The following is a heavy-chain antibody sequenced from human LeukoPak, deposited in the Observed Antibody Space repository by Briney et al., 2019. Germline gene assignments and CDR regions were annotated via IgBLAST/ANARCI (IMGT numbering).Heavy chain of an antibody. CDR2: ISGSGGST. J-gene: IGHJ6*02. D-gene: IGHD6-13*01. CDR3: AKGEQQLGFYYYGMDV. Sequence: PGGSLRLSCAASGFTFSSYAMSWVRQAPGKGLEWVSAISGSGGSTYYADSVKGRFTISRDNSKNALYLQMNSLRAEDTAVYYCAKGEQQLGFYYYGMDVWGQGTTVTVSS. CDR1: GFTFSSYA. V-gene: IGHV3-23*01.